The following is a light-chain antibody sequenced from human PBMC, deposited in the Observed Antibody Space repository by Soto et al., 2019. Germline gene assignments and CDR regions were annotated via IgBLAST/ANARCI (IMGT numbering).Light chain of an antibody. J-gene: IGKJ1*01. CDR2: GTS. Sequence: DIVLTQSPGTLSLSPGDRATLSCRASQTVSRMYLSWFQQKPGQAPRLLIYGTSTRATGIPVRFSGSGSGTDFTLTISSLQPEDFAVYFCHQDFNLPWTFGQGTKVDIK. CDR3: HQDFNLPWT. V-gene: IGKV3D-7*01. CDR1: QTVSRMY.